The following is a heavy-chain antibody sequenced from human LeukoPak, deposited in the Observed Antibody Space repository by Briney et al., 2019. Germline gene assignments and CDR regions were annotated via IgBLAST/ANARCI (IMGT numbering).Heavy chain of an antibody. J-gene: IGHJ4*02. Sequence: ASVKVSCKASGYTFTSYGISWVRQDPGQGLEWMGWISAYNGNTNYAQKLQGRVTMTTDTSTSTAYMELRSLRSDDTAVYYCARVKGQYSSSSIFDYWGQGTLVTVSS. V-gene: IGHV1-18*01. CDR1: GYTFTSYG. CDR3: ARVKGQYSSSSIFDY. CDR2: ISAYNGNT. D-gene: IGHD6-6*01.